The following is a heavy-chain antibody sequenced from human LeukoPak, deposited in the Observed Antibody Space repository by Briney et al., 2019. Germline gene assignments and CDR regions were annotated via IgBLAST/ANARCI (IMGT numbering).Heavy chain of an antibody. CDR3: SKVQNYYDSSGYQYYFDY. CDR1: GFTFSSYA. CDR2: ISGSGGST. D-gene: IGHD3-22*01. V-gene: IGHV3-23*01. J-gene: IGHJ4*02. Sequence: PGGSLRLSCAASGFTFSSYAMSWVRQAPGKGLEWVSSISGSGGSTYYADSVKGRFTISRDNTKNTLYLQLNSLRAEDTAVYYCSKVQNYYDSSGYQYYFDYWGQGTLVTVSS.